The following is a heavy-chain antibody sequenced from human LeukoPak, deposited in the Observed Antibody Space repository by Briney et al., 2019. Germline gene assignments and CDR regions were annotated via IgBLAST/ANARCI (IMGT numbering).Heavy chain of an antibody. CDR2: INPSGGST. CDR3: ARGGVSYYDSSGYYSELDY. Sequence: ASVQVSCKASGYTFASYYMHWVRQAPGQGLEWMGIINPSGGSTSYAQKFQGRVTMTGDTSISTAYMELSRLRSDDTAVYYCARGGVSYYDSSGYYSELDYWGQGTLVTVSS. V-gene: IGHV1-46*01. D-gene: IGHD3-22*01. J-gene: IGHJ4*02. CDR1: GYTFASYY.